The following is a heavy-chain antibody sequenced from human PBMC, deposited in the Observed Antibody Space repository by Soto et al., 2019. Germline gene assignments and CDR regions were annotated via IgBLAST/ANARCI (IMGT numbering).Heavy chain of an antibody. CDR1: GYTFANYG. Sequence: GASVKVSCKASGYTFANYGISWVRQAPGQGLEWMGWISAYKGDTNYAQNLRDRITMTTDTSTNTAYMELKSLRDDDTAVYYCARDLDGSGSYYTNYWGPGTLVTVSS. CDR2: ISAYKGDT. D-gene: IGHD3-10*01. CDR3: ARDLDGSGSYYTNY. J-gene: IGHJ4*02. V-gene: IGHV1-18*01.